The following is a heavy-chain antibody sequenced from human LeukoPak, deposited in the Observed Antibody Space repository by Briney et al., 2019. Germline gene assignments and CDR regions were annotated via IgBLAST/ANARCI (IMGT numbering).Heavy chain of an antibody. CDR2: ISYDGSNK. CDR3: AKDSKRWKTYYYEAGSYYFDY. CDR1: GFTFSSYA. Sequence: GGSLRLSCAASGFTFSSYAMHWVRQAPGKGLEWVAVISYDGSNKYYADSVKGRFTISRDNSKNTLYLQMNSLRPEDTAVYYCAKDSKRWKTYYYEAGSYYFDYWGQGTRVTVSS. J-gene: IGHJ4*02. D-gene: IGHD3-10*01. V-gene: IGHV3-30*04.